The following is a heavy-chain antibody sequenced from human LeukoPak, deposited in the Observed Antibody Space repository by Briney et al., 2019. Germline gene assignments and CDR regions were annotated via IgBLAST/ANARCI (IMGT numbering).Heavy chain of an antibody. CDR2: IYYSGST. CDR3: ARDLLELDAFDI. D-gene: IGHD1-7*01. CDR1: GGSISSYY. V-gene: IGHV4-59*01. J-gene: IGHJ3*02. Sequence: SETLSLTCTVSGGSISSYYWSWIRQPPGKGLEWIGYIYYSGSTNYNPSPKSRVTISVDTSKNQFSLKLSSVTAADTAVYYCARDLLELDAFDIWGQGTMVTVSS.